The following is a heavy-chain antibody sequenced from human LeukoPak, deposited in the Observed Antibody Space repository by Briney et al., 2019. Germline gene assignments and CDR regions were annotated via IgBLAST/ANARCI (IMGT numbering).Heavy chain of an antibody. D-gene: IGHD3-10*01. CDR1: GFIFDVYA. CDR2: ISWNSGSL. J-gene: IGHJ2*01. Sequence: SGGSLRLSCAASGFIFDVYAMHWVRQAPGKGLEWVSGISWNSGSLAYADSVKGRFTISRDNAKTSLYLQMNSLRTEDTALYYCARGLGGDQGYFDLWGRGTLATVSS. V-gene: IGHV3-9*01. CDR3: ARGLGGDQGYFDL.